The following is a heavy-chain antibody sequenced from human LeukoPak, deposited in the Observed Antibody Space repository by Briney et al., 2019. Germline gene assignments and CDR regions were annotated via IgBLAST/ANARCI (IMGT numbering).Heavy chain of an antibody. Sequence: GGSLRLSCAASGFTFSSYAMSWVRQAPGKGLEWVSAISGSGGSTYYADSVKGRFTISRDNSKNTLYLQMNSLRAEDTAVYYCARDSRYCSGGSCYSGWFDPWGHGTLVTVSS. CDR1: GFTFSSYA. CDR3: ARDSRYCSGGSCYSGWFDP. CDR2: ISGSGGST. J-gene: IGHJ5*02. V-gene: IGHV3-23*01. D-gene: IGHD2-15*01.